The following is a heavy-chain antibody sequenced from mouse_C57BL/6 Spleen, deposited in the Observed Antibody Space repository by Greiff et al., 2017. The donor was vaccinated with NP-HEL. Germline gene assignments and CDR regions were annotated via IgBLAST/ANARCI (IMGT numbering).Heavy chain of an antibody. J-gene: IGHJ1*03. CDR3: ARDGYYVTGDWYFDV. D-gene: IGHD2-3*01. CDR2: IYPGSGNT. CDR1: GYTFTDYY. Sequence: LMESGPELVKPGASVKISCKASGYTFTDYYINWVKQRPGQGLEWIGWIYPGSGNTKYNEKFKGKATLTVDTSSSTAYMQLSSLTSEDSAVYFCARDGYYVTGDWYFDVWGTGTTVTVSS. V-gene: IGHV1-84*01.